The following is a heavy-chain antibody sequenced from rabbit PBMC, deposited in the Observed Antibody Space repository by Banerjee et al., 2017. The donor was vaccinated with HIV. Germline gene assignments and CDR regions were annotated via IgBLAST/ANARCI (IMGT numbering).Heavy chain of an antibody. J-gene: IGHJ4*01. CDR3: ARDAGTTYYSGYFNL. Sequence: QEQLEESGGDLVKPGASLTLTCTASGFSFSSTYWICWIRQAPGKGPEWIACIYTGSGSTSYASWAKGRFTISKISSTTVTLQMTSLTAADTATYFCARDAGTTYYSGYFNLWGPGTLVTVS. V-gene: IGHV1S45*01. CDR2: IYTGSGST. D-gene: IGHD8-1*01. CDR1: GFSFSSTYW.